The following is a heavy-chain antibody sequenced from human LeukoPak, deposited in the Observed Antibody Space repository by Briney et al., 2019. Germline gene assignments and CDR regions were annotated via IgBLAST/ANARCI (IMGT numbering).Heavy chain of an antibody. V-gene: IGHV3-30*04. D-gene: IGHD3-9*01. J-gene: IGHJ4*02. CDR1: GFTFSSYA. CDR2: ISYDGSNK. Sequence: GGSLRLSCAASGFTFSSYAMHWVRQAPGKGLEWVAVISYDGSNKYYADSVKGRFTISRDNSKNTLYLQMNSLRAEDTAVYYCAKDQERYFDWLSILDYWGQGTLVTVSS. CDR3: AKDQERYFDWLSILDY.